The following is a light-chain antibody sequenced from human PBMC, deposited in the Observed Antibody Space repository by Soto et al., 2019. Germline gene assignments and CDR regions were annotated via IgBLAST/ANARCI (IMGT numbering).Light chain of an antibody. V-gene: IGKV3-15*01. CDR1: QSVRTN. J-gene: IGKJ1*01. CDR2: GIS. Sequence: EIVMTQSPATLSVSPGERATLSCRASQSVRTNFAWYQQKPGQAPRLLIYGISTRATGIPARFSGSGSETEFTLTISSLQSEDFAIYYCQHYHNWPRTFGQGTKVEIK. CDR3: QHYHNWPRT.